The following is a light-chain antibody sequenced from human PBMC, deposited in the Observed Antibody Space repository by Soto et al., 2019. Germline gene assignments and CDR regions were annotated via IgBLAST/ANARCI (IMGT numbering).Light chain of an antibody. J-gene: IGLJ2*01. Sequence: QSVLTQPASVSGSPGQSITISCTGTSSDVGAYNYVSWFQQHPGKAPKLMIYEVSNRPSGISSRFSGSKSGNTASLTISGLQADDDADYYCSSYTSTSTLVFGGGTKLTVL. CDR1: SSDVGAYNY. V-gene: IGLV2-14*01. CDR2: EVS. CDR3: SSYTSTSTLV.